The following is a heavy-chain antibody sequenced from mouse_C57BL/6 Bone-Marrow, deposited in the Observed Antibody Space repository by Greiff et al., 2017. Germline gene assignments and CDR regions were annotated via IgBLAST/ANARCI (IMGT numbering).Heavy chain of an antibody. CDR1: GFNIKDDY. V-gene: IGHV14-4*01. CDR2: IDPENGDT. Sequence: EVKLVESGAELVRPGASVKLSCTASGFNIKDDYMHWVKQRPEQGLEWIGWIDPENGDTEYASKFQGKATITADTSSNTAYLQLSSLTSEDTAVYYCTTSPGAMDYWGQGTSVTVSS. D-gene: IGHD4-1*01. J-gene: IGHJ4*01. CDR3: TTSPGAMDY.